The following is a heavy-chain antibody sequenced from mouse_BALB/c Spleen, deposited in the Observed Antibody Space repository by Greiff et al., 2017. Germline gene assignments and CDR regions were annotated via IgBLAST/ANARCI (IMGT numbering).Heavy chain of an antibody. V-gene: IGHV5-17*02. CDR3: ARETNWD. J-gene: IGHJ4*01. CDR2: ISSGSSTI. D-gene: IGHD4-1*01. Sequence: EVHLVESGGGLVQPGGSRKLSCAASGFTFSSFGMHWVRQAPEKGLEWVAYISSGSSTIYYADTVKGRFTISRDNPKNTLFLQMTSLRSEDTAMYYCARETNWDWGQGTSVTVSS. CDR1: GFTFSSFG.